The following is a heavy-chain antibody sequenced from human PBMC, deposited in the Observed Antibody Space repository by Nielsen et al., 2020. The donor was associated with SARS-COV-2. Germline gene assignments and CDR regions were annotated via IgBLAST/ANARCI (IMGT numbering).Heavy chain of an antibody. CDR2: ISWDGGST. Sequence: GESLKISCAASGFTFDDYTMHWVRQAPGKGLEWVSLISWDGGSTYYADSVKGRFTISRDNSKNSLYLQMNSLRAEDTALYYCANSLGSGDYYYGMDVWGQGTTVTVSS. J-gene: IGHJ6*02. CDR3: ANSLGSGDYYYGMDV. CDR1: GFTFDDYT. V-gene: IGHV3-43*01. D-gene: IGHD3-16*01.